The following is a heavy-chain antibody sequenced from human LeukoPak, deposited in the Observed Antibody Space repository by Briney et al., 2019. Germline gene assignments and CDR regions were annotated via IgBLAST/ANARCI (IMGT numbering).Heavy chain of an antibody. V-gene: IGHV4-59*08. CDR1: GVSISSYY. Sequence: SETLSLTCTVSGVSISSYYWIWIRQPPGKGLEWIGYIYYSGSTNYNPSLKSRVTISVDTSKNQFSLKLSSVTAADTAVYYCARRYSGIFDPWGQGTLVTVSS. D-gene: IGHD1-26*01. CDR3: ARRYSGIFDP. CDR2: IYYSGST. J-gene: IGHJ5*02.